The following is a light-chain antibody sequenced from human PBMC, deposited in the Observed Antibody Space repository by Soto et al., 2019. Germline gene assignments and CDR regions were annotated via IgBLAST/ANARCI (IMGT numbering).Light chain of an antibody. Sequence: ALTQPASVSGSPGQSITISCTGTSSDVGGYNYVSWYQQHPGKAPKLMIYDVSNRPSGVSNRFSGSKSGNTASLTISGLQAEDEADYYCSSYTSSSRYVFGTGTKVTVL. CDR1: SSDVGGYNY. CDR2: DVS. J-gene: IGLJ1*01. CDR3: SSYTSSSRYV. V-gene: IGLV2-14*01.